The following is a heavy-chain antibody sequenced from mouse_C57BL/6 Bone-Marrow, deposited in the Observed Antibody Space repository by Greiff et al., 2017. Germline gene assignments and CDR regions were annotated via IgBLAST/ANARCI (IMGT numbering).Heavy chain of an antibody. CDR2: ISDGGSYT. D-gene: IGHD1-1*01. V-gene: IGHV5-4*01. CDR3: ARDNPLMTTVVATPYAMDY. J-gene: IGHJ4*01. Sequence: EVMLVASGGGLVKPGGSLQLSCAASGFTFSSYAMSWVRQTPEKRLAWVATISDGGSYTYYPDNVKGRFTISRDNAKNNLYLQMSHLKSEDTAMYYCARDNPLMTTVVATPYAMDYWGQGTSVTVSS. CDR1: GFTFSSYA.